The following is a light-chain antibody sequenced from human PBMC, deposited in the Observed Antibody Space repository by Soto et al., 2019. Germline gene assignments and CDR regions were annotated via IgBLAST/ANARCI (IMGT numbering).Light chain of an antibody. CDR2: KAS. CDR1: QSISSW. J-gene: IGKJ4*01. CDR3: QQYNDYPRT. V-gene: IGKV1-5*03. Sequence: DIQMTQSPSTLSASVGDRVTITCRASQSISSWLAWYQQKPGKAPTLLMYKASNLESGVPARFSGSGSGTEFTLTISSLQPDDFATYHCQQYNDYPRTFGEGTKVEIK.